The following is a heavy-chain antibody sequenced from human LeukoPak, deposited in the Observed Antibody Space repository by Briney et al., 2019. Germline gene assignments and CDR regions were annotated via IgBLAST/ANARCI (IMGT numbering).Heavy chain of an antibody. V-gene: IGHV4-59*08. Sequence: SETLSLTCTVSGASISSYYWSWIRQPPGKGLEWIGYISYSGSTNYNPSLKSRVTISVDTSKKQFSLKVNSVTAAATAVYYCARREAVLTGYFDYWGQGTLVTVSS. CDR3: ARREAVLTGYFDY. CDR2: ISYSGST. J-gene: IGHJ4*02. D-gene: IGHD1-14*01. CDR1: GASISSYY.